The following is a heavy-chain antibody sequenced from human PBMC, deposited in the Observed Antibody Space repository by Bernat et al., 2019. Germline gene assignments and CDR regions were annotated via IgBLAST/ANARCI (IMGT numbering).Heavy chain of an antibody. V-gene: IGHV3-11*01. D-gene: IGHD6-19*01. J-gene: IGHJ6*03. CDR1: GFTFSDYY. CDR3: ARDFPFHSRGWNYHYYMDV. Sequence: QVQLVESGGGLVKPGGSLRLSCAASGFTFSDYYMSWIRQAPGKGLEWVSYIISSCSTISYADSVKGRFTISRDNTKNSLYLQMNTLRAEDTAVYYCARDFPFHSRGWNYHYYMDVWGEGTAVTVSS. CDR2: IISSCSTI.